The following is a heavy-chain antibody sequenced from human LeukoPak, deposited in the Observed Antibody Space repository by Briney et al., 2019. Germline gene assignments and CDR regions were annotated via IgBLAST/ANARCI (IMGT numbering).Heavy chain of an antibody. CDR3: AKDKGPYCYGSGSILYYYYYYYMDV. J-gene: IGHJ6*03. CDR1: GFTFSSYG. Sequence: GGSLRLSCAASGFTFSSYGMSWVRQAPGKGLEWVSAISGSGGSTYYADSVKGRFTISRDNSKNTLYLQMNSLRAEDTAVYYCAKDKGPYCYGSGSILYYYYYYYMDVWGKGTTVTISS. D-gene: IGHD3-10*01. CDR2: ISGSGGST. V-gene: IGHV3-23*01.